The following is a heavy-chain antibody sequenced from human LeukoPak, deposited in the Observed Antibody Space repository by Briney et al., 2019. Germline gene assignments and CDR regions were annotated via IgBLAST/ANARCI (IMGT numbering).Heavy chain of an antibody. CDR1: GFTFSSYG. CDR3: ARVYCSSTSCHFDY. CDR2: IRYDGSNK. Sequence: PGGSLRLSCAASGFTFSSYGMHWVRQAPGKGLEWVAFIRYDGSNKYYADSVKGRFTISRDNSKNTLYLQMNSLRAEDTAVYYCARVYCSSTSCHFDYWGQGTLVTVSS. D-gene: IGHD2-2*01. J-gene: IGHJ4*02. V-gene: IGHV3-30*02.